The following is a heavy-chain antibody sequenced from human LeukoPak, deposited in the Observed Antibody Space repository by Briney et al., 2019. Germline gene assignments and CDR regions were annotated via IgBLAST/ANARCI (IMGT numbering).Heavy chain of an antibody. V-gene: IGHV4-39*07. CDR3: ARDQDYSSSLPRDWFDP. D-gene: IGHD6-13*01. CDR1: GGSISSSSYY. Sequence: PSETLSLTCTVSGGSISSSSYYWGWIRQPPGKGLEWIGSIYYSGSTYYNPSLKSRVTISVDTSKNQFSLKLSSVTAADTAVYYCARDQDYSSSLPRDWFDPWGQGTLVTVSS. J-gene: IGHJ5*02. CDR2: IYYSGST.